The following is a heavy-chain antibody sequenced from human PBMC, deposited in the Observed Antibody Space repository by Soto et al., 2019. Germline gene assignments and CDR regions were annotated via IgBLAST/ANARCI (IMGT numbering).Heavy chain of an antibody. CDR1: GFTFSSYA. Sequence: EVQLLESGGGLVQPGGSLRLSCAASGFTFSSYAMSWVRQAPGKGLEWVSAISGSGGSTYYADSVKGRFTISSDNSKNTLYLQMNSLRAEDTAVYYCAKASYYDFWSGYFDYWGQGTLVTVSS. D-gene: IGHD3-3*01. CDR3: AKASYYDFWSGYFDY. CDR2: ISGSGGST. J-gene: IGHJ4*02. V-gene: IGHV3-23*01.